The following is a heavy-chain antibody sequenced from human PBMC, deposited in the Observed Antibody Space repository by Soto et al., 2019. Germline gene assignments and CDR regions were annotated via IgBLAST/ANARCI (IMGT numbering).Heavy chain of an antibody. CDR1: GFTFSSYG. CDR3: AREPTFDSGSYFYYYGMDV. CDR2: IWYDGSNK. Sequence: GSLRLSCAASGFTFSSYGMHWVRQAPGKGLEWVAVIWYDGSNKYYADSVKGRFTISRDNSKNTLYLQMNSLRAEDTAVYYCAREPTFDSGSYFYYYGMDVWGQGTTVTVSS. V-gene: IGHV3-33*01. J-gene: IGHJ6*02. D-gene: IGHD1-26*01.